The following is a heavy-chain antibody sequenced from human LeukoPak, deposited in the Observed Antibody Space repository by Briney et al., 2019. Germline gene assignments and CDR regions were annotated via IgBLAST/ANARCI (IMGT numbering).Heavy chain of an antibody. V-gene: IGHV3-9*01. CDR3: AKDIGFDYYDSSGYALGYFDY. J-gene: IGHJ4*02. D-gene: IGHD3-22*01. CDR1: GFTFDDYA. CDR2: ISWNSGSI. Sequence: GGSLRLSCAASGFTFDDYAMHWVRQAPGKGLEWVSGISWNSGSIGYADSVKGRFTISRDNAKNSLYLQMNSLRAEDTALYYCAKDIGFDYYDSSGYALGYFDYWGQGTLVTVSS.